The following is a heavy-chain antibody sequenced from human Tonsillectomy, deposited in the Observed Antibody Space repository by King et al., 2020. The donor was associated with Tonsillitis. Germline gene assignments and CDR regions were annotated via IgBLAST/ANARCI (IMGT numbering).Heavy chain of an antibody. CDR1: GFTFSSYW. Sequence: VQLVQSGGGLVQPGGFLRLSCAASGFTFSSYWISWVRQAPGKGLEWVSNINQDGSEKYYVDSVKGRFTISRDNAKNSLYLQMNSLRAEDTAVFYCARGFRGPDAFDIWGQGTMVTVSS. J-gene: IGHJ3*02. D-gene: IGHD3-16*01. CDR3: ARGFRGPDAFDI. V-gene: IGHV3-7*01. CDR2: INQDGSEK.